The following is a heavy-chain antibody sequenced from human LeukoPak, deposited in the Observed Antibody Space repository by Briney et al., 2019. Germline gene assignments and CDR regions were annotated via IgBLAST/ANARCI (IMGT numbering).Heavy chain of an antibody. V-gene: IGHV4-59*11. Sequence: PSETLSLTCTVSGGSISSHYWSWIRQPPGKGLEWIGYIYYSGSTNYNPSLKSRVTISVDTSKNQFSLKLSSVTAADTAVYYRARAVGGYAIFGVVMGQYNWFDPWGQGTLVTVSS. D-gene: IGHD3-3*01. J-gene: IGHJ5*02. CDR3: ARAVGGYAIFGVVMGQYNWFDP. CDR1: GGSISSHY. CDR2: IYYSGST.